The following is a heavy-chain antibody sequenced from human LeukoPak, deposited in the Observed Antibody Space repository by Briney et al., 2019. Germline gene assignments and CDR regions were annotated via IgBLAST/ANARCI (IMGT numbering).Heavy chain of an antibody. CDR2: ISDSSRTI. CDR1: GFIFSAYS. Sequence: PGGSLRLSCAASGFIFSAYSMNWVRQTPGKGLEWVAYISDSSRTIYYADSVKGRFTISRDNAKNTVYLQMNSLRTEDTAVYYCARPGVGFDYWGQGALVTVSS. V-gene: IGHV3-48*04. CDR3: ARPGVGFDY. J-gene: IGHJ4*02.